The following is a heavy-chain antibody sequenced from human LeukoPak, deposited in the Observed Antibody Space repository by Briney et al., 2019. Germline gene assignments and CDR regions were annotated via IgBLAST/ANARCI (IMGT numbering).Heavy chain of an antibody. CDR2: INHSGST. D-gene: IGHD1-26*01. Sequence: SETLSLTCAVYGGSFSGYYWSWIRQPPGKGLEWIGEINHSGSTNYNPSLKSRDTISVDTSKNQFSLKLSSVTAADTAVYYCARLVGATTTHNWGQGTMVTVSS. J-gene: IGHJ3*01. CDR1: GGSFSGYY. V-gene: IGHV4-34*01. CDR3: ARLVGATTTHN.